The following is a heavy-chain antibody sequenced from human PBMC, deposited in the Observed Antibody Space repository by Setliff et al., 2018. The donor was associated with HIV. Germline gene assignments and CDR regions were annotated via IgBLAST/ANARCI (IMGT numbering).Heavy chain of an antibody. CDR3: AKPYSPYFLLMASDYFDY. D-gene: IGHD2-21*01. CDR2: INAGNGNT. J-gene: IGHJ4*02. CDR1: GYSFTSYT. Sequence: ASVKVSCKASGYSFTSYTIHWVRQAPGQRLEWMGWINAGNGNTKYSQTFQGRVTITRDTSASTAYMELSSLRSEDTAVYYCAKPYSPYFLLMASDYFDYWGQGTLVTVSS. V-gene: IGHV1-3*01.